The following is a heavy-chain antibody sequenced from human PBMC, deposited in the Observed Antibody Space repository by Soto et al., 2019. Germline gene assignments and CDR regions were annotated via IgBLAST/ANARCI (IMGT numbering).Heavy chain of an antibody. J-gene: IGHJ6*02. CDR3: ARGNIVVVPGHPIDYYYYYVMDV. D-gene: IGHD2-2*01. V-gene: IGHV4-59*01. CDR2: IYYSGRT. Sequence: NPSETLSLTCTVSGGSISSYYWSWIRQPPGKGLEWIGYIYYSGRTNYNPSLKSRVTISVDTSKNQFSLKLSSVTCADTVVYYCARGNIVVVPGHPIDYYYYYVMDVWGQGTTLTVSS. CDR1: GGSISSYY.